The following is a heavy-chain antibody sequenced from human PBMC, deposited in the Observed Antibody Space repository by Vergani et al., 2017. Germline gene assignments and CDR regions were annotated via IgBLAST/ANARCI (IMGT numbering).Heavy chain of an antibody. J-gene: IGHJ5*02. D-gene: IGHD2/OR15-2a*01. CDR3: ARHLIGVTDPGWFDP. V-gene: IGHV4-39*01. CDR1: GGSISSSSYY. Sequence: QVQLQQWGAGLLKPSETLSLTCTVSGGSISSSSYYWGWIRQPPGKGLEWIGSIYYSGSTYYNPSLKSRVTISVDTSKNQFSLKLSSVTAADTAVYYCARHLIGVTDPGWFDPWGQGTLVTVSS. CDR2: IYYSGST.